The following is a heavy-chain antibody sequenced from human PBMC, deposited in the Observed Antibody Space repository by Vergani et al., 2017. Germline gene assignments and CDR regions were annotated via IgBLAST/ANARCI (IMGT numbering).Heavy chain of an antibody. J-gene: IGHJ4*02. V-gene: IGHV1-69*12. CDR2: SIPIFGTA. D-gene: IGHD4-23*01. CDR1: GGPFSSYA. Sequence: QVQLVQSGAEVKKPGSSVKVSCKASGGPFSSYAISWVRQAPGQGLEWMGGSIPIFGTANYAQKFQGRVTITAAEATSTAYMELSSLRSEDTAVYYCARSGHYGGNNSSLDYWGQGTLVTVSS. CDR3: ARSGHYGGNNSSLDY.